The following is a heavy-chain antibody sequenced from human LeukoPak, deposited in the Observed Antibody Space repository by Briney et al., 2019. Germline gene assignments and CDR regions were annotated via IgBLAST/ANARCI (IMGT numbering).Heavy chain of an antibody. CDR3: ARETEKQWQY. V-gene: IGHV4-38-2*02. D-gene: IGHD6-19*01. CDR1: GYSLTSGYY. CDR2: IFHSGST. Sequence: SETLSLTCTVSGYSLTSGYYWGWIRQPPGKGLEWIASIFHSGSTFYNPSVKSRVTISVDTSKNQFSLTLRSVTAADTAVYYCARETEKQWQYWGQGAMATVSS. J-gene: IGHJ3*01.